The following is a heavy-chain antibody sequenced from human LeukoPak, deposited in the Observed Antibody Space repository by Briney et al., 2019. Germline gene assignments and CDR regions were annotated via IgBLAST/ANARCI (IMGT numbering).Heavy chain of an antibody. CDR3: AKDSPSEYTY. CDR2: ISGSGGST. V-gene: IGHV3-23*01. D-gene: IGHD6-6*01. J-gene: IGHJ4*02. Sequence: PGGSLRLSCEVFGFTFSTSAMSWVRQAPGKGLEWVSAISGSGGSTYYADSVKGRFTISRDNSKNTLYLQMNSLRAEDTAVYYCAKDSPSEYTYWGQGTLVTVSS. CDR1: GFTFSTSA.